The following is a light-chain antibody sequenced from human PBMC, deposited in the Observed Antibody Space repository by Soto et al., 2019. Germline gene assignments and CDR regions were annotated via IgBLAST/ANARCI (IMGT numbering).Light chain of an antibody. CDR2: DVS. Sequence: QSALTQPPSVSGSPGQSVTISCTGTSSEVGSYNRVYWYQQPPGTAPKLMIYDVSNRPSGVPDRFSGSKSGNTASLTISGLQAEDDADYYCSSYTSSSTYVFGTGTKLTVL. CDR1: SSEVGSYNR. CDR3: SSYTSSSTYV. V-gene: IGLV2-18*02. J-gene: IGLJ1*01.